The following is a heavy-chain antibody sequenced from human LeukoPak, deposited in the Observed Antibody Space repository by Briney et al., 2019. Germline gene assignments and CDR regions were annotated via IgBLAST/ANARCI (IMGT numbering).Heavy chain of an antibody. Sequence: PSETLSLTCTVSGGSLSSYYWSWIRQPPGKGLEWIGFIDYSGSTNYSPSLKSRVTISVDTSKNNFSLKLSSVIAAETAVYYCARLQVGATFDLWGQGALVTVSS. CDR3: ARLQVGATFDL. CDR2: IDYSGST. V-gene: IGHV4-59*08. D-gene: IGHD1-26*01. J-gene: IGHJ5*02. CDR1: GGSLSSYY.